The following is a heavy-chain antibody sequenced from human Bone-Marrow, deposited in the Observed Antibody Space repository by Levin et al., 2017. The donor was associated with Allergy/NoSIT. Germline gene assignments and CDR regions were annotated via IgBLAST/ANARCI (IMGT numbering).Heavy chain of an antibody. J-gene: IGHJ4*02. CDR2: INPNSGGT. D-gene: IGHD2-8*01. Sequence: PLASVKVSCKASGYTFTGYYMHWVRQAPGQGLEWMGLINPNSGGTNYAQKFQGRVTMTRDTSISTAYMELSRLRSDDTAVYYCARVTLGRMLFSFVYWGQGTLVTVSS. CDR3: ARVTLGRMLFSFVY. CDR1: GYTFTGYY. V-gene: IGHV1-2*02.